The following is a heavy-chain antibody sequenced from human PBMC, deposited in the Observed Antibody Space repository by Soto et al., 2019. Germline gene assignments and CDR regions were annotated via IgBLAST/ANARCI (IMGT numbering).Heavy chain of an antibody. CDR1: GGPISSGDYY. J-gene: IGHJ3*02. CDR2: IYYSGST. V-gene: IGHV4-30-4*01. Sequence: PSETLSLTCTVSGGPISSGDYYWSWIRQPPGKGLEWIGYIYYSGSTYYNPSLKSRVTISVDTSKNQFSLKLSSVTAADTAVYYCARFTTTIFGVVTNDAFDIWGQGTMVTVSS. CDR3: ARFTTTIFGVVTNDAFDI. D-gene: IGHD3-3*01.